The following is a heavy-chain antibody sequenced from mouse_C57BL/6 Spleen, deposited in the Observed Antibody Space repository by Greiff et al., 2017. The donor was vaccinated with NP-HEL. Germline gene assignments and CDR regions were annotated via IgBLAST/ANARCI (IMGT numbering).Heavy chain of an antibody. V-gene: IGHV5-4*01. J-gene: IGHJ2*01. D-gene: IGHD1-1*01. CDR2: ISDGGSYT. Sequence: EVQGVESGGGLVKPGGSLKLSCAASGFTFSSYAMSWVRQTPEKRLEWVATISDGGSYTYYPDNVKGRFTISRDNAKNNLYLQMSHLKSEDTAMYYCASYYGSSFDYWGQGITLTVSS. CDR1: GFTFSSYA. CDR3: ASYYGSSFDY.